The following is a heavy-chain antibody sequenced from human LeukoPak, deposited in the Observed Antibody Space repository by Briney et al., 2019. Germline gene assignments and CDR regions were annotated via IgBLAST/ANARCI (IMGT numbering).Heavy chain of an antibody. Sequence: GASVKVSCKASGYTFTSYDINWVRQATGQGLEWMGWMNPNSGNTGYAQKFQGRVTMTRNTSISTAYMELSSLRSEDTAVYYCARDVLRYFDWSPGDYYYYGMDVWGQGTTVTVSS. D-gene: IGHD3-9*01. V-gene: IGHV1-8*01. J-gene: IGHJ6*02. CDR3: ARDVLRYFDWSPGDYYYYGMDV. CDR1: GYTFTSYD. CDR2: MNPNSGNT.